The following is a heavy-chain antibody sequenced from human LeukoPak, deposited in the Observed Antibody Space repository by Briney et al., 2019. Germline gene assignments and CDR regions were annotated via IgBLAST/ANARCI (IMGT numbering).Heavy chain of an antibody. V-gene: IGHV1-2*02. Sequence: GASVKVSCKASGYTFTGYYMHWVRQAPGQGLEWMGWINPNSGGTNYAQKFQDRVTMTRDTSISTAYMELSRLRSDDTAVYYCAKDQSVVVAARYYFDYWGQGTLVTVSS. J-gene: IGHJ4*02. CDR2: INPNSGGT. D-gene: IGHD2-15*01. CDR1: GYTFTGYY. CDR3: AKDQSVVVAARYYFDY.